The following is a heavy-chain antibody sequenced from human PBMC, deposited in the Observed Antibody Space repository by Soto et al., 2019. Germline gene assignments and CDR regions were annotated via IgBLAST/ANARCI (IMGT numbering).Heavy chain of an antibody. CDR1: GGSISSEYYH. V-gene: IGHV4-30-4*08. J-gene: IGHJ6*02. CDR3: AREDDGGDRDYYGLDV. Sequence: QVQLQQSGPGLVKPSQTLSLTCSVSGGSISSEYYHWTWIRQSQGKGLEWIGYIHYSGSILYNPSFKSRITMSVDTSKNQFSLQLSSVSAADTAVYFCAREDDGGDRDYYGLDVWGQGTTVTVSS. CDR2: IHYSGSI. D-gene: IGHD2-21*02.